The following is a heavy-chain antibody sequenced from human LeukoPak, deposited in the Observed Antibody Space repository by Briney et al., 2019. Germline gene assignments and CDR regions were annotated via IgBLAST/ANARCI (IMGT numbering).Heavy chain of an antibody. CDR3: ARYYADINGYYYYYDY. CDR2: SAHSGGT. J-gene: IGHJ4*02. V-gene: IGHV4-59*01. Sequence: PSETLSLTCTVSGASLSSYYWSWIRQPPGKGLEWIGFSAHSGGTSYNPSLKSRVTISVDRSMNHFSLMLTSVTAADTAVYYCARYYADINGYYYYYDYWGQGTLVTVSS. D-gene: IGHD3-22*01. CDR1: GASLSSYY.